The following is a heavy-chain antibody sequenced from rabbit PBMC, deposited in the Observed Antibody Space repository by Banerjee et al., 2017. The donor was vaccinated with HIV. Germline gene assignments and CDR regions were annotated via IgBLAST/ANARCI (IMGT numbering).Heavy chain of an antibody. CDR1: GIDFSSNYW. J-gene: IGHJ2*01. CDR2: IYTGDGSP. Sequence: QQQLEESGGGLVKPEGSLTLTCTASGIDFSSNYWICWVRQAPGKGLEWIGCIYTGDGSPYYASWAKGRFTISKSSSTTVTLQMSSLTAADTATYFCARGGYAGSSYYTYDAFDPWGPGTLVTVS. CDR3: ARGGYAGSSYYTYDAFDP. D-gene: IGHD8-1*01. V-gene: IGHV1S45*01.